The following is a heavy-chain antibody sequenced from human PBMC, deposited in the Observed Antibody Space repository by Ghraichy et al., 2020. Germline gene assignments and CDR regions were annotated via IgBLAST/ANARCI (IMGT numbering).Heavy chain of an antibody. CDR3: ARGSASPPPYYYYGVDV. J-gene: IGHJ6*02. V-gene: IGHV3-33*01. D-gene: IGHD2-21*01. CDR2: IWFDGSNK. Sequence: GGSLRLSCAASRFTFSNYAMHWVRQAPGKGLEWVALIWFDGSNKNYADSVKGRITISRDNSKNTLYLQMNSLRAEDTAVYYCARGSASPPPYYYYGVDVWGQGTTVTVSS. CDR1: RFTFSNYA.